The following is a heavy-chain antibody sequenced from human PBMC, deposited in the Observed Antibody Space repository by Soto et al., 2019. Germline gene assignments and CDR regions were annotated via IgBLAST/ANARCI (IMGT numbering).Heavy chain of an antibody. V-gene: IGHV3-49*04. CDR2: IRSKAYGGTT. Sequence: PGGSLRLSCTASGFTFGDYAMIWVRQAPGKGLEWVGFIRSKAYGGTTEYAASVKGRFTISRDDSKSIAYLQMNSLKTEDTAVYYCTRDRWYTVTPQPYYYYYGMDVWGQGTTVTVSS. D-gene: IGHD4-17*01. J-gene: IGHJ6*02. CDR1: GFTFGDYA. CDR3: TRDRWYTVTPQPYYYYYGMDV.